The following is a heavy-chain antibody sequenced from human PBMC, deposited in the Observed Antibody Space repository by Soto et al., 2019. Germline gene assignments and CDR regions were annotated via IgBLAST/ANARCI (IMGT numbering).Heavy chain of an antibody. Sequence: GGSLRLSCAASGFTFSSSAMSWVREAPGKGLEWVSGIDSSGERAQYADSVKGRFTISRDNSRNTLDLQMNSLRVDDTAVYFCAKNCWSGLPLGGYWGQGALVTVSS. J-gene: IGHJ4*02. CDR3: AKNCWSGLPLGGY. CDR2: IDSSGERA. D-gene: IGHD3-3*01. CDR1: GFTFSSSA. V-gene: IGHV3-23*05.